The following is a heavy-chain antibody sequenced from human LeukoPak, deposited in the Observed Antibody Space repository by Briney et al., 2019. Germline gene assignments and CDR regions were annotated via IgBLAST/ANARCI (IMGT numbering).Heavy chain of an antibody. J-gene: IGHJ5*02. D-gene: IGHD6-13*01. CDR2: IYYSGST. V-gene: IGHV4-30-4*01. Sequence: SETLSLTCTVSGGSISSGDYYWSWIRQPPGKGLECIGYIYYSGSTYYNPSLKSRVTISVDTSKNQFSLKLSSVTAADTAVYYCARDFGAAANWFDPWGQGTLVTVSS. CDR3: ARDFGAAANWFDP. CDR1: GGSISSGDYY.